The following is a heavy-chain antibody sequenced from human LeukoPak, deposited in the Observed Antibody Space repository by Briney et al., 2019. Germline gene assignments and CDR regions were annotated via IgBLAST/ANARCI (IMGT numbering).Heavy chain of an antibody. Sequence: GGSLRLSCAASGFTFSSYAMNWVRQAPGKGLEWVSAVSGSGGSTYYADSVKGRFTISRDNSKNTLHLQMNSLRAEDTAVYYCAKGGSYYYDSSGYLNYWGQGTLVTVSS. D-gene: IGHD3-22*01. CDR1: GFTFSSYA. CDR3: AKGGSYYYDSSGYLNY. J-gene: IGHJ4*02. CDR2: VSGSGGST. V-gene: IGHV3-23*01.